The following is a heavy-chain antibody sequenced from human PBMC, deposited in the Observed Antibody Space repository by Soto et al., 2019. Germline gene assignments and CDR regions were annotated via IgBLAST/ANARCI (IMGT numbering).Heavy chain of an antibody. V-gene: IGHV1-69*13. J-gene: IGHJ6*02. CDR1: GGTFSSYA. CDR2: IIPIFGTA. D-gene: IGHD3-9*01. CDR3: AREPNFSNYDILTGPYPGGMDV. Sequence: SVKVCCKASGGTFSSYAVSWVRQAPGQGLEWMGGIIPIFGTANYAQKFQGRVTITADESTSTAYMELSSLRSEDTAVYYCAREPNFSNYDILTGPYPGGMDVWGPGTMHTVS.